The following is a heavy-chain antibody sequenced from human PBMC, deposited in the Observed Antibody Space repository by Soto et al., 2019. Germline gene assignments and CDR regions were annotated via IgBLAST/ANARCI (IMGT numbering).Heavy chain of an antibody. CDR2: TY. Sequence: SFTSYWIGWVRQMPGKGLEWMGSTYYNPSLKSRVTISVDRSENQFSLKLSSVTAADTAVYYCARHMTYCSGGSCYSVYYYGMDVWGQGTTVTVSS. J-gene: IGHJ6*02. CDR3: ARHMTYCSGGSCYSVYYYGMDV. CDR1: SFTSYW. D-gene: IGHD2-15*01. V-gene: IGHV4-39*01.